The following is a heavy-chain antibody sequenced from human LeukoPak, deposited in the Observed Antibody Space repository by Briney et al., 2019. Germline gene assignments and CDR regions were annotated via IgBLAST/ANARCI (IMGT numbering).Heavy chain of an antibody. V-gene: IGHV1-69*13. CDR1: GGTFSSYA. CDR2: IIPIFSTA. CDR3: ARAGYCSGGSCSTDAFDI. Sequence: SVKVSCKASGGTFSSYAISWVRQAPGQGLEWMGGIIPIFSTANYAQKFQGRVTITADESTSTAYMELSSLRSEDTAVYYCARAGYCSGGSCSTDAFDIWGQGTMVTVSS. D-gene: IGHD2-15*01. J-gene: IGHJ3*02.